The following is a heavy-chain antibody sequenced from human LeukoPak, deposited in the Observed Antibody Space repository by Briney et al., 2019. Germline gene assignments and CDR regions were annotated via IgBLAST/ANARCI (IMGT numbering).Heavy chain of an antibody. CDR1: GGSISSYY. D-gene: IGHD2-2*01. CDR3: ARAYCSSTSCYPADY. J-gene: IGHJ4*02. CDR2: IYYSGST. Sequence: SETLSLTCTVSGGSISSYYWSWIRQPPGKGLEWIGYIYYSGSTNYNPSLKSRVTISVDTSKNQFSLKLSSVTAADTAVYYCARAYCSSTSCYPADYWGQGTLVTVSS. V-gene: IGHV4-59*01.